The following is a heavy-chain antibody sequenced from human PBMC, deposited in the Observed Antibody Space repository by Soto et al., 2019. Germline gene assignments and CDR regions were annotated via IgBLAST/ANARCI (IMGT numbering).Heavy chain of an antibody. CDR2: ISSSSSTI. CDR1: GFTFSSYS. CDR3: AKNLYDILTSNVN. J-gene: IGHJ4*02. Sequence: GGSLRLSCAASGFTFSSYSMNWVRQAPGKGLEWVSYISSSSSTIYYAGSVKGRFTISRDNAKNSLYLQMNSLRAEDTAVYYCAKNLYDILTSNVNWGQGTLVTVSS. D-gene: IGHD3-9*01. V-gene: IGHV3-48*01.